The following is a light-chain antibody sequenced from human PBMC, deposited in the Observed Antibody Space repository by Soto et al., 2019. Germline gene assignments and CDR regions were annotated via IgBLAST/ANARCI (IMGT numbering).Light chain of an antibody. CDR1: QFLSSY. CDR3: QQYNSWPLT. Sequence: EVVLTQSPATLSLAPGERATLSCRASQFLSSYLAWYQQKPGQPPRLLIYDTSNRATGIPARFSGSRSGTEFTLTISSLQSEDFAVYYCQQYNSWPLTFGGGTKVDIK. CDR2: DTS. J-gene: IGKJ4*01. V-gene: IGKV3-11*01.